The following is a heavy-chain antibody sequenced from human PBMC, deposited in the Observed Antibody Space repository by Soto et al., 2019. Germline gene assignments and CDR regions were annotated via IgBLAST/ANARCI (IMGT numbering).Heavy chain of an antibody. CDR3: AKDWADYGDLDAFDI. Sequence: PGGPLRLSCAASGFTFSSYGMPWVRQAPGKGLEWVAVISYDGSNKYYADSVKGRFTISRDNSKNTLYLQMNSLRAEDTAVYYCAKDWADYGDLDAFDIWGQGTMVTVSS. CDR2: ISYDGSNK. J-gene: IGHJ3*02. CDR1: GFTFSSYG. D-gene: IGHD4-17*01. V-gene: IGHV3-30*18.